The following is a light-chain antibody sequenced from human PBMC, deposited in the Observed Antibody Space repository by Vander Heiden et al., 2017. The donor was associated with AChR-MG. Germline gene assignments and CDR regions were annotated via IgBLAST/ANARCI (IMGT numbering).Light chain of an antibody. CDR1: SANIGSNT. CDR2: RNN. V-gene: IGLV1-44*01. J-gene: IGLJ2*01. Sequence: QSVLPQPPSASGTPGPRVTIPCPGSSANIGSNTGNWYQQLPGTAPKLLIYRNNQRPSGVPDRFSGSKSGTSASLAISGLQSEDEADYYCAAWDDSLNGYVVFGGGTKLTVL. CDR3: AAWDDSLNGYVV.